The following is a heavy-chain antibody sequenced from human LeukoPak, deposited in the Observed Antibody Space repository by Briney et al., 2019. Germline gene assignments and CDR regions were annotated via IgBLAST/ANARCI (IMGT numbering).Heavy chain of an antibody. Sequence: GGSLRLSCAASGFTFSSYGMHWVRQAPGKGLEWVSYISSSSSSIYYADSVKGRFTISRDNAKSSLYLQMNSLRDEDTAVYYCARDYYGDYYFDYWGQGSLVTVSS. D-gene: IGHD4-17*01. CDR3: ARDYYGDYYFDY. CDR1: GFTFSSYG. CDR2: ISSSSSSI. V-gene: IGHV3-48*02. J-gene: IGHJ4*02.